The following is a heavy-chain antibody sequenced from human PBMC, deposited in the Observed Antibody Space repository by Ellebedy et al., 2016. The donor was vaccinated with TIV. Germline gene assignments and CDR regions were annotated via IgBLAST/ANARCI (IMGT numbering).Heavy chain of an antibody. V-gene: IGHV3-9*01. D-gene: IGHD3-16*01. J-gene: IGHJ4*02. Sequence: PGGSLRLSCAASGFTFDDYAMHWVRQAPGKGLEWVSGISWNSGSIGYADSVKGRFTISRDNAKNSLYLQMNSLRPEDTALYYCAKDKRMITFGGVIDYWGQGTLVTVSS. CDR2: ISWNSGSI. CDR1: GFTFDDYA. CDR3: AKDKRMITFGGVIDY.